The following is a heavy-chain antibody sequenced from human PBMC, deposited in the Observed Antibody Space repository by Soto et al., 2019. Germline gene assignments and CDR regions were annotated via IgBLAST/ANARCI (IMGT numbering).Heavy chain of an antibody. CDR3: ARGGYRTLAWFDP. Sequence: QVQVQESGPGLVKPSETLSLTCTVSGGSISNYYWRWIRQSPGKGLEWIANIYHSGTTNYNLSLKGRVSISIDSSKNHVSLRLKSVTAADTAVYYCARGGYRTLAWFDPWGQGTLVTVSS. V-gene: IGHV4-59*01. CDR2: IYHSGTT. D-gene: IGHD5-18*01. J-gene: IGHJ5*02. CDR1: GGSISNYY.